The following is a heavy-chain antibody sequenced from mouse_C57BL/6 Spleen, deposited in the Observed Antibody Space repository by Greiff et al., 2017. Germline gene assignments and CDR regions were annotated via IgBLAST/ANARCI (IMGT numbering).Heavy chain of an antibody. Sequence: EVQLQESEGGLVQPGSSMKLSCTASGFTFSDYYMAWVRQVPEKGLEWVANINYDGSSTYYLDSLKSRFIISRDNAKNILYLQMSSLKSEDTATYYCARGDYDRGYAMDYWGQGTSVTVSS. D-gene: IGHD2-4*01. CDR1: GFTFSDYY. V-gene: IGHV5-16*01. CDR3: ARGDYDRGYAMDY. J-gene: IGHJ4*01. CDR2: INYDGSST.